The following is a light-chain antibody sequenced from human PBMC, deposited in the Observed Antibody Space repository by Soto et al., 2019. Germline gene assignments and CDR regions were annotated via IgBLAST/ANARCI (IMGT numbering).Light chain of an antibody. V-gene: IGKV3-15*01. CDR3: QQYNNWPFT. J-gene: IGKJ3*01. Sequence: EIVMTQSPATLSVSPGERATLSCRASQSLSSNLAWYQQKPGQAPRLLIFGASTRATGVPGRFSGSGSGTEFTLTISSLQSEDFAVYHCQQYNNWPFTFGPGTKVDIK. CDR2: GAS. CDR1: QSLSSN.